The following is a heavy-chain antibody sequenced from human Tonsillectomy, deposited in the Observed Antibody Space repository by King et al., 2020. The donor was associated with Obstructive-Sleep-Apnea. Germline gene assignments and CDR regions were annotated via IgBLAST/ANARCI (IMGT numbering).Heavy chain of an antibody. V-gene: IGHV3-30*04. CDR3: AREKVATSLYYYYAMDV. J-gene: IGHJ6*02. CDR1: EFTFSTYA. Sequence: VQLVESGGGVVQPGRSLRLSCAASEFTFSTYAMHWVRQAPGKGLEWVAVISYDGSNNYYADSVKGRFTLSRENSKKTLYLQMSSLRAEDTAVYYCAREKVATSLYYYYAMDVWGQGTTVTVSS. CDR2: ISYDGSNN. D-gene: IGHD5-12*01.